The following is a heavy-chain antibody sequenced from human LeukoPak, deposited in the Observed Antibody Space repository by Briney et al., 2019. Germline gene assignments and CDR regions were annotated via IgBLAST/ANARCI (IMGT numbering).Heavy chain of an antibody. CDR2: INPDSGVT. D-gene: IGHD6-6*01. CDR3: AALDSSSSGDF. Sequence: ASVKVSCKGSGYTVNDYFMHWVRQAPGQGLEWMGWINPDSGVTNYPPKFQGRVTMTRDTSISTAYMELSSLTSDDTAVYYCAALDSSSSGDFWGQGTLVTVSS. J-gene: IGHJ4*02. V-gene: IGHV1-2*02. CDR1: GYTVNDYF.